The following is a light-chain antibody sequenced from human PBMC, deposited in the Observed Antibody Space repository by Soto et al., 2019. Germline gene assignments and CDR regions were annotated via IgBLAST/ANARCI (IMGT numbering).Light chain of an antibody. V-gene: IGLV2-14*01. J-gene: IGLJ1*01. Sequence: QSVLTQPASVSGSPGQSITISCTGTSSDVGGYNYVSWYQQHPGKAPKLMIYDVSNRPSGVSNRFSGSKSGNTASLTISELQAEDEADYYCSSYTSSSIPYVFGTGTQLTVL. CDR2: DVS. CDR1: SSDVGGYNY. CDR3: SSYTSSSIPYV.